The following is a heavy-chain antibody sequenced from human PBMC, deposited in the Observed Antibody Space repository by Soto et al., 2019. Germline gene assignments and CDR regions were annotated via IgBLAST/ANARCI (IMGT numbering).Heavy chain of an antibody. CDR3: ARVSYYYYYYMDV. CDR1: GFTFSSYG. J-gene: IGHJ6*03. Sequence: PGGSLRLSCAASGFTFSSYGMHWVRQAPGKGLEWVAVISYDGSSTSYADSVKGRFTISRDNAKNTLYLQMNSLRAEDTAVYYCARVSYYYYYYMDVWGKGTTVTVSS. V-gene: IGHV3-30*03. CDR2: ISYDGSST.